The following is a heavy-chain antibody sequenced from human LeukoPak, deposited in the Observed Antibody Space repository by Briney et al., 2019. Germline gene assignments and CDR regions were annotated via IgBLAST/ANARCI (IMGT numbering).Heavy chain of an antibody. V-gene: IGHV1-8*03. CDR3: ARDRGYCSGGSCYSRFDP. CDR2: MNPNSGNT. J-gene: IGHJ5*02. Sequence: ASVKVSCKASGYTFTSYDINWVRQATGQGLEWMGWMNPNSGNTGYAQKFQGRVAITRNTSISTAYMELSSLRSEDTAVYYCARDRGYCSGGSCYSRFDPWGQGTLVTVSS. D-gene: IGHD2-15*01. CDR1: GYTFTSYD.